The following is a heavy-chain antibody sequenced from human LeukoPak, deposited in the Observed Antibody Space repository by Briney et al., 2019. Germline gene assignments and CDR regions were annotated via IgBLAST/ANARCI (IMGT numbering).Heavy chain of an antibody. CDR3: AREGIAAAGTPIYYYYGMDV. Sequence: ASVTVSCKASGGTFSSYAISWVRQAPGQGLDWMGRIIPILGIANYAQKFQGRVTITADKSTSTAYMELSSLRSEDTAVYYCAREGIAAAGTPIYYYYGMDVWGQGTTVTVSS. CDR1: GGTFSSYA. CDR2: IIPILGIA. D-gene: IGHD6-13*01. V-gene: IGHV1-69*04. J-gene: IGHJ6*02.